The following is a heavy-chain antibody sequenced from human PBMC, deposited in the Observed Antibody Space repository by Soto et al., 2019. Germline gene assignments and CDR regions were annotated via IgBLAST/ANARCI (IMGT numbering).Heavy chain of an antibody. CDR3: ADSYGMDV. J-gene: IGHJ6*02. CDR2: ISYDGSNK. Sequence: PGGSLRLSCAASGFTFSSYGMHWVRQAPGKGLEWVAVISYDGSNKYYADSVKGRFTISRDNSKNTLYLQMNSLRAEDTAVYYCADSYGMDVWGQGTLVTVSS. CDR1: GFTFSSYG. V-gene: IGHV3-30*03.